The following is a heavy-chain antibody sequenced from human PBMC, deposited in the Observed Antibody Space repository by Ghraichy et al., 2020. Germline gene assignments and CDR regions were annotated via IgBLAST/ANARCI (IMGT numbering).Heavy chain of an antibody. CDR3: AKDRIHPDYGDYDGY. Sequence: GGSLRLSCAVSGFTFSSYGMHWVRQAPGKGLEWVAFIRYDGSNKYYADSVKGRFTISRDNSKNTLYLQMNSLRAEDTAVYYCAKDRIHPDYGDYDGYWGQGTLVTVSS. J-gene: IGHJ4*02. CDR1: GFTFSSYG. V-gene: IGHV3-30*02. D-gene: IGHD4-17*01. CDR2: IRYDGSNK.